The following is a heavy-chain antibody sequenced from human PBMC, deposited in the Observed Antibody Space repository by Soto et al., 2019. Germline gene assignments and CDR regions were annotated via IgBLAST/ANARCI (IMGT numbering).Heavy chain of an antibody. J-gene: IGHJ3*02. D-gene: IGHD3-22*01. CDR3: ARDRNYYDSSGYAFDI. Sequence: GGSLRLSCAASGFTFSSYDMHWVRQATGKGLEWVSAIGTAGDTYYPGSVKGRFTISRENAKNSLYLQMNSLRAEDTAVYYCARDRNYYDSSGYAFDIWGQGTMVTVSS. V-gene: IGHV3-13*01. CDR1: GFTFSSYD. CDR2: IGTAGDT.